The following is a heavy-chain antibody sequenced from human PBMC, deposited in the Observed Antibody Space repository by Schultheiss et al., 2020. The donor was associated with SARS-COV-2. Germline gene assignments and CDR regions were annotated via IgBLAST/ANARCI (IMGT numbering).Heavy chain of an antibody. V-gene: IGHV4-59*12. Sequence: SETLSLTCTVSGGSISSYYWSWIRQPPGKGLEWIGYIYYSGSTNYNPSLKSRVTISVDTSKNQFSLKLSSVTAADTAVYYCARDSSIAVAGRRWFDPWGQGTLVTVSS. D-gene: IGHD6-19*01. J-gene: IGHJ5*02. CDR1: GGSISSYY. CDR3: ARDSSIAVAGRRWFDP. CDR2: IYYSGST.